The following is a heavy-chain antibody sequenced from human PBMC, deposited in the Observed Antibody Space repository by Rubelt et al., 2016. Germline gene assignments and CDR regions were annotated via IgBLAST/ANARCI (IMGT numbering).Heavy chain of an antibody. CDR3: ARDSGSRSFDY. J-gene: IGHJ4*02. CDR2: IYYSGRT. Sequence: QLQLQESGPGLVKPSETLSLTCTVSGGSISSSSYYRGWIRQPPGKGLEGIGRIYYSGRTYYNPSLKSRVTKSGDTSKNQFVLKLSSVTAADTAVYYCARDSGSRSFDYWGQGILVTVSS. V-gene: IGHV4-39*02. D-gene: IGHD7-27*01. CDR1: GGSISSSSYY.